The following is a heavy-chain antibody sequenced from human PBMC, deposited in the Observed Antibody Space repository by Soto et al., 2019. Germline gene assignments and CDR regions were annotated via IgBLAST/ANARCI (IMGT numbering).Heavy chain of an antibody. CDR3: AKDPTYYYDSSGYRGPFDY. CDR2: ISGSGGST. CDR1: GFTFSSYS. Sequence: GGSLRLSCAASGFTFSSYSMSWVRQAPGKGLEWVSAISGSGGSTYYADSVKGRFTISRDNSKNTLYLQMNSLRAEDTAVYYCAKDPTYYYDSSGYRGPFDYWGQGTLVTVSS. V-gene: IGHV3-23*01. D-gene: IGHD3-22*01. J-gene: IGHJ4*02.